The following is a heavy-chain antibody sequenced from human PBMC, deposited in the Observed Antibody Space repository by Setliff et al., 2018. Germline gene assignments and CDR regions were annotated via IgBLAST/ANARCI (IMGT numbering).Heavy chain of an antibody. Sequence: PSETLSLTCSVSGDSINNFYWNWIRQSPGTGLEWIGYIFSDGTTYYNPSLKSRVAMSVDTSKKQFSLSLSAVTAADTAKYYCARAPLDYSSRAFDFWGQGDNGHRL. CDR2: IFSDGTT. J-gene: IGHJ3*01. CDR3: ARAPLDYSSRAFDF. D-gene: IGHD2-15*01. CDR1: GDSINNFY. V-gene: IGHV4-59*01.